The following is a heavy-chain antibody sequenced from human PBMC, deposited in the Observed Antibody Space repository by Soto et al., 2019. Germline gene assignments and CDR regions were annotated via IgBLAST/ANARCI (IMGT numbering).Heavy chain of an antibody. D-gene: IGHD3-10*01. CDR2: IGGTAATT. V-gene: IGHV3-23*01. Sequence: EMQVLEWGGGLEQPGGSLRLSCGASGFPFSSTDMSWVRQPPGKGLEWVSTIGGTAATTYYADSVRGRFTVSRDNSNNTLSLQMNGLRPDDTAVYYCVENSGWFGTWGQGTRVAVSS. CDR3: VENSGWFGT. J-gene: IGHJ5*02. CDR1: GFPFSSTD.